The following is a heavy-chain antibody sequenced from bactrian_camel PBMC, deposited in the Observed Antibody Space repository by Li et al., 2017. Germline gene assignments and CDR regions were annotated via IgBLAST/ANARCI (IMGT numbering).Heavy chain of an antibody. D-gene: IGHD1*01. CDR3: AADLFPTSVCNPARPLVGV. Sequence: HVQLVESGGGSVQAGGSLRLSCVVSGYNSNINCMGWVRQAPGKERVRVATVRLASMSTEWLDSVRGRFSISQDSAKNTLYLQMNYLEPEDTGMYFCAADLFPTSVCNPARPLVGVWGQGTQVTVS. J-gene: IGHJ6*01. CDR1: GYNSNINC. V-gene: IGHV3S1*01. CDR2: VRLASMST.